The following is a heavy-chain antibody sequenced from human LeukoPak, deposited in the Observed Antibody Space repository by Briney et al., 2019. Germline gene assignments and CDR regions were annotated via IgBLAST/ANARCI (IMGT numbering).Heavy chain of an antibody. V-gene: IGHV4-34*01. CDR2: IYHSGST. D-gene: IGHD6-19*01. J-gene: IGHJ5*02. CDR1: GESLSGYY. Sequence: SETLSLTCAVYGESLSGYYWSWIRQPPGKGLEWIGEIYHSGSTNYNPSLKSRVTISVVKSKNQFSLKLSSVTAADTAVYYCASATSSGWYSRWFDPWGQGTLVTVSS. CDR3: ASATSSGWYSRWFDP.